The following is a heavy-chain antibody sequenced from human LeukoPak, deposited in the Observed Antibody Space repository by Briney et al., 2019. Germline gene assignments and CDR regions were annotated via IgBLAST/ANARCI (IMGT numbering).Heavy chain of an antibody. CDR3: ATDYSGYDAFDI. CDR1: GFTLSGFV. V-gene: IGHV3-15*01. CDR2: IKSKSFGGTT. J-gene: IGHJ3*02. Sequence: GGSLRLSCAASGFTLSGFVMHWVRQAPGKGLEWVGLIKSKSFGGTTDYAAAVKGRFTISRDDSKSTLFLQMDSLKTEDTAVYYCATDYSGYDAFDIWGLGTMVIVSS. D-gene: IGHD5-12*01.